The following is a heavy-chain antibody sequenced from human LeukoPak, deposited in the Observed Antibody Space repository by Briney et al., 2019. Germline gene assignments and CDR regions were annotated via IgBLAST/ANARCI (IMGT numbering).Heavy chain of an antibody. CDR3: ARDPRRWFGELLHRSHGMDV. V-gene: IGHV3-30*04. CDR2: ISYDGSNK. Sequence: GGSLRLSCAASGFTFSSYAMHWVRQAPGKGLEWVAVISYDGSNKYYADSVKGRFTISRDNSKNTLYLQMNSLRAEDTAVYYCARDPRRWFGELLHRSHGMDVWGQGTTVTVSS. D-gene: IGHD3-10*01. J-gene: IGHJ6*02. CDR1: GFTFSSYA.